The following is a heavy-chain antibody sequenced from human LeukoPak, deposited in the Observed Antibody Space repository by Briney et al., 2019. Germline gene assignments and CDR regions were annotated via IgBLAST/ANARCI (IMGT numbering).Heavy chain of an antibody. CDR1: GGSISSYY. Sequence: PSETLSLTCTVSGGSISSYYWSWIRQPPGKGLEWIGYIYYSGSTNYNPSLKSRVTISVDTSKNQFSLKLSSVTAADTAVYYYARVGKQWLVDFDYWGQGTLVTVSS. CDR3: ARVGKQWLVDFDY. D-gene: IGHD6-19*01. J-gene: IGHJ4*02. CDR2: IYYSGST. V-gene: IGHV4-59*01.